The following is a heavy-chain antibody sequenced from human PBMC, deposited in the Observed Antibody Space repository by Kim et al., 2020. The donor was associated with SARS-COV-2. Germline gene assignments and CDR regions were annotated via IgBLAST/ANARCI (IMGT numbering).Heavy chain of an antibody. CDR3: ARAYAGYSSSYSDY. CDR1: GFTFSSYA. CDR2: ISYDGSNK. Sequence: GGSLRLSCAASGFTFSSYAMHWVRQAPGKGLEWVAVISYDGSNKYYADSVKGRFTISRDNSKNTLYLQMNSLRAEDTAVYYCARAYAGYSSSYSDYWGQGTLVTVSS. V-gene: IGHV3-30-3*01. D-gene: IGHD6-13*01. J-gene: IGHJ4*02.